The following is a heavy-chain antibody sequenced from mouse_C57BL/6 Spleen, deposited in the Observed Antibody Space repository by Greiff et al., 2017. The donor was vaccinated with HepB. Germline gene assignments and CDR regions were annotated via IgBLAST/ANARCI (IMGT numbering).Heavy chain of an antibody. D-gene: IGHD1-1*01. CDR2: INPNNGGT. J-gene: IGHJ4*01. Sequence: VQLQQSGPELVKPGASVKMSCKASGYTFTDYNMHWVKQSHGKSLEWIGYINPNNGGTSYNQKFKGKATLTVNKSSITAYMELRSLTSEDSAVYYCASITTLVYYAVDYWGQGTSVTVSS. CDR1: GYTFTDYN. V-gene: IGHV1-22*01. CDR3: ASITTLVYYAVDY.